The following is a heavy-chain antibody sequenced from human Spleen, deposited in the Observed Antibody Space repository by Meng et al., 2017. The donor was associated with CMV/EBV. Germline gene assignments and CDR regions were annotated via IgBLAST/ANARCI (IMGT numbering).Heavy chain of an antibody. D-gene: IGHD2/OR15-2a*01. CDR2: ISSSGSTI. CDR1: GFTFSSYE. V-gene: IGHV3-48*03. Sequence: GGSLRLSCAASGFTFSSYEMNWVRQAPGKGLEWVSYISSSGSTIYYADSVKGRFTISRDNAKNSLYLQMNSLGAEDTAVYYCASFLIGYYHYNGLDVWGQGTTVTVS. J-gene: IGHJ6*02. CDR3: ASFLIGYYHYNGLDV.